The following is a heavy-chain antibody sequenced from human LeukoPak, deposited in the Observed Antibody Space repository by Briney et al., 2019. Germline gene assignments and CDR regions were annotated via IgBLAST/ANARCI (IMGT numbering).Heavy chain of an antibody. J-gene: IGHJ6*03. D-gene: IGHD4-11*01. Sequence: ASVKVSCKASGGTFSSYTISWVRQAPGQGLEWMGRIIPILGIANYAQKFQGRVTITADRSTSTAYMELSSLRSEDTAVYYCARGSRDSNFFSYYYYYYMDVWGKGTTVTVSS. V-gene: IGHV1-69*02. CDR2: IIPILGIA. CDR1: GGTFSSYT. CDR3: ARGSRDSNFFSYYYYYYMDV.